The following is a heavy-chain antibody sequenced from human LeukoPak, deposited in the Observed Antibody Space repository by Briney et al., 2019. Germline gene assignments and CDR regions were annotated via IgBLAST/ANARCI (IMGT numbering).Heavy chain of an antibody. Sequence: PGGSLRLSCAASGFIFSTYWMSWVRQAPGKGLEWVANIKQDGSEKYYVDSVKGRFTISRDNDKNSLSLQMHSLRAEDTAVYYCARPGIGASGTDYWGQGTLVTVSS. CDR3: ARPGIGASGTDY. D-gene: IGHD6-13*01. CDR1: GFIFSTYW. V-gene: IGHV3-7*01. CDR2: IKQDGSEK. J-gene: IGHJ4*02.